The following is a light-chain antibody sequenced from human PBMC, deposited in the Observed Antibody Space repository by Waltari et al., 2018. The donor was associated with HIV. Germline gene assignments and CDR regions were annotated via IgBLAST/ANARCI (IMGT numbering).Light chain of an antibody. CDR1: QTINNH. V-gene: IGKV1-39*01. CDR2: AAS. Sequence: DIQMPQSPSSVSASVGDRVTITCRASQTINNHLNWYQQRPGKAPKLLIYAASSLQNGVPSRFSGSGSGTDFTLTISSLQPEDFTTFFCQHSRAFGQGTKVEIK. CDR3: QHSRA. J-gene: IGKJ1*01.